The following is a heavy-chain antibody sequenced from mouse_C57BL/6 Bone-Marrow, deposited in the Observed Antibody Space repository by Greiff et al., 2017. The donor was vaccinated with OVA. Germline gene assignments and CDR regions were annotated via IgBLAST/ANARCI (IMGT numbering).Heavy chain of an antibody. CDR2: ISSGGSYT. V-gene: IGHV5-6*01. D-gene: IGHD2-1*01. CDR3: ASPLYYGNPWFAY. J-gene: IGHJ3*01. Sequence: EVKVVESGGDLVKPGGSLKLSCAASGFTFSSYGMSWVRPTPDKRLEWVATISSGGSYTYYPDSVKGRFTISRDNAKNTLYLQMSSLKSEDTAMYYCASPLYYGNPWFAYWGQGTLVTVSA. CDR1: GFTFSSYG.